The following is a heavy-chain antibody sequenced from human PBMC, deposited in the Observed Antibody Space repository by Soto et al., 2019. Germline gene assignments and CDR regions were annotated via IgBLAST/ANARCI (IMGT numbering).Heavy chain of an antibody. CDR3: ATIPSSYYYYGMDV. Sequence: ASVKVSCKVSGYTLTELSMHWVRQAPGKGLEWMGGFDPEDGETIYAQKFQGRVTMTEDTSTDTAYMELSSLRSEDTAVYYCATIPSSYYYYGMDVWGQGTTVTV. CDR2: FDPEDGET. V-gene: IGHV1-24*01. CDR1: GYTLTELS. J-gene: IGHJ6*02.